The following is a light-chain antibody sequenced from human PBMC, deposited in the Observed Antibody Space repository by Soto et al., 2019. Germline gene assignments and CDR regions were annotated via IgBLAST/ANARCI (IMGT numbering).Light chain of an antibody. CDR1: SSDVGGYNY. J-gene: IGLJ2*01. Sequence: QSALTQPRSVSGSPGQSVTISCTGTSSDVGGYNYVSWYQQHPGKAPKLMIYDVSKRPSGVPDRFSGSKSGNTASLTISGRQAEDEADYYCCSYAGSYTVVVGGGTKVTVL. CDR2: DVS. CDR3: CSYAGSYTVV. V-gene: IGLV2-11*01.